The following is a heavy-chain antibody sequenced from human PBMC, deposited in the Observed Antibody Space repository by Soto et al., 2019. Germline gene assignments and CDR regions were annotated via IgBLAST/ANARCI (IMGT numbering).Heavy chain of an antibody. J-gene: IGHJ4*02. CDR1: GGSIRSNIYY. V-gene: IGHV4-39*01. CDR2: VHYRGST. D-gene: IGHD3-3*01. CDR3: WN. Sequence: QLQLQESGPGLVKPSETLSLTCSFSGGSIRSNIYYWGWIRQPPGKGLEWIATVHYRGSTYYTPSLKSRVTISADTAKNQFSLRLNSVTAADTAVYYTWNWGQGTLVTVSS.